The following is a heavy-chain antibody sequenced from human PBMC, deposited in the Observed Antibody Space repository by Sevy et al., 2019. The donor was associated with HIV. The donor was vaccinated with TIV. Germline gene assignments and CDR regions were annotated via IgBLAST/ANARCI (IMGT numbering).Heavy chain of an antibody. CDR1: GFTFSSYA. D-gene: IGHD2-15*01. V-gene: IGHV3-30-3*01. J-gene: IGHJ2*01. CDR3: ARAADMAWYFDL. CDR2: ISYDGSSK. Sequence: GGSLRLSCAASGFTFSSYAMHWVRQAPGKGLEWVAVISYDGSSKYYADSVKGRFTISRDNSKNTLYLQMNSLRAEDTAVYYCARAADMAWYFDLWGRGTLVTVSS.